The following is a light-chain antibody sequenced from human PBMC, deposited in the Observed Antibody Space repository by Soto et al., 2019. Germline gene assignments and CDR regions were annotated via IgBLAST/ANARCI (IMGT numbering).Light chain of an antibody. Sequence: QSALTQPASVSGSPGQSITLSCSGTSNYIGVYNYVSWYQQHPGKAAKLIIYDVSNRASGVSNRFSGSKSGNTASLTISGLQAEDEDDYYCSSYPSNTVLFGGGTKLTVL. CDR3: SSYPSNTVL. CDR2: DVS. V-gene: IGLV2-14*03. CDR1: SNYIGVYNY. J-gene: IGLJ2*01.